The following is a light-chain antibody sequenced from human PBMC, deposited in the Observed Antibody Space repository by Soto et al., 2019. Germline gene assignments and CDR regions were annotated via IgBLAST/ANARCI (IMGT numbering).Light chain of an antibody. CDR1: QSISSSY. V-gene: IGKV3-20*01. CDR2: GAS. J-gene: IGKJ1*01. CDR3: QQYDSSPRT. Sequence: EIVLTQSPGTLSLSPGERATLSCRASQSISSSYLAWYQQKPGQAPRLLIYGASRSATGIPDRFSGSGSGTDFPLTINRLAPEDFAVYYCQQYDSSPRTFGQGTKV.